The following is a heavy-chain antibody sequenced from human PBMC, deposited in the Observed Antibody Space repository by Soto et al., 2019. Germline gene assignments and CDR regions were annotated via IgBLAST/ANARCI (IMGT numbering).Heavy chain of an antibody. Sequence: QAQLVQSAAEVKKPGASVRLSCRASGYNFFHYTIIWVRQTPEKRLEWVGWVTAYNGDTRYAEKFKGRVTVTSDTRTSTSYLELRSLKSDDSAIYYCARGPDLWGRGTLVTVSS. CDR1: GYNFFHYT. CDR2: VTAYNGDT. J-gene: IGHJ2*01. CDR3: ARGPDL. V-gene: IGHV1-18*01.